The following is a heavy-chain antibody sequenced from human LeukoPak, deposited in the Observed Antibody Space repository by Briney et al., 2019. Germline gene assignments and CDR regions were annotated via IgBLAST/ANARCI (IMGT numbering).Heavy chain of an antibody. CDR2: ISSSSSYI. D-gene: IGHD1-7*01. CDR1: GFTFSSYS. CDR3: ARENWNYRGWFDP. J-gene: IGHJ5*02. V-gene: IGHV3-21*01. Sequence: GGSLRLSCAASGFTFSSYSMNWVRQAPGKGLEWVSSISSSSSYIYYADSVKGRFTISRDNAKNSLYLQMNSLRAEDTAVYYCARENWNYRGWFDPWGQGTLVTVSS.